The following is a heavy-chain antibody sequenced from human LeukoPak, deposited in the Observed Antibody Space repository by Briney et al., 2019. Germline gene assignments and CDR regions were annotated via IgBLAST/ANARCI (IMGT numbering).Heavy chain of an antibody. CDR2: ITYDGSNK. Sequence: GGSLRLSCAASGFTFSSYGMHWVRQAPGKGLEWVAFITYDGSNKYYAESVKGRFTISRDDSKNTLYLQMNSLRAEDTAVYYCAKDEAGIRGPLAYWGQGTLVTVSS. D-gene: IGHD3-10*01. CDR3: AKDEAGIRGPLAY. V-gene: IGHV3-30*02. CDR1: GFTFSSYG. J-gene: IGHJ4*02.